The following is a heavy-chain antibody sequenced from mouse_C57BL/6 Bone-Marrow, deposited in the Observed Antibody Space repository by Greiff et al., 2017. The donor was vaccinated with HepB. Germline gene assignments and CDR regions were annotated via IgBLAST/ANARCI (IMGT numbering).Heavy chain of an antibody. Sequence: VQLQQSGAELVRPGTSVKMSCKASGYTFTNYWIGWAKQRPGHGLEWIGDIYPGGGYTNYNEKFKGKATLTADKSSSTAYMQFSSLTSEDSAIYYCAREENWDGYAMDYWGQGTSVTVSS. V-gene: IGHV1-63*01. D-gene: IGHD4-1*01. CDR1: GYTFTNYW. J-gene: IGHJ4*01. CDR2: IYPGGGYT. CDR3: AREENWDGYAMDY.